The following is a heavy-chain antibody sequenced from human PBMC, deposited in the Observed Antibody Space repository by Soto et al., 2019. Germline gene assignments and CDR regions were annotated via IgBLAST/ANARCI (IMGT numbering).Heavy chain of an antibody. D-gene: IGHD7-27*01. CDR3: ARRGALGYYGMDV. CDR2: IGTAGDT. CDR1: GFTFSSYD. J-gene: IGHJ6*02. Sequence: EVQLVESGGGLVQPGGSLRLSCAASGFTFSSYDMHWVRQATGKGLEWVSAIGTAGDTYYPGSVKGRFTISRKNAKNSLYRQMNSLRAGDTAVYYCARRGALGYYGMDVWGQGTTVTVSS. V-gene: IGHV3-13*01.